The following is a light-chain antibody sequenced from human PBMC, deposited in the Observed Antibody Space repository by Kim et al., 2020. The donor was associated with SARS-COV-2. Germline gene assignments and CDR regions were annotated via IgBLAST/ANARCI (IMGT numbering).Light chain of an antibody. CDR2: GTS. CDR3: QQYGSLWT. CDR1: QSVNSNN. V-gene: IGKV3-20*01. Sequence: LSPGEGATLPCRASQSVNSNNFAWYQQKPGQAPRLLIYGTSSRATGIPDRFSGSGSETDFTLTITRLEPDDFAVYYCQQYGSLWTFGQGTKVDIK. J-gene: IGKJ1*01.